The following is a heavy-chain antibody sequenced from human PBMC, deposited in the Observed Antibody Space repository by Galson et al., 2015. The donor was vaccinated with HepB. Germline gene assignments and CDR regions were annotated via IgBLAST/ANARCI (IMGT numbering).Heavy chain of an antibody. CDR3: ARVPYGDYEFDY. CDR1: GFTFGSYE. V-gene: IGHV3-48*03. CDR2: ISSRGSTV. Sequence: SLRLSCAASGFTFGSYEMNWVRQAPGKGLEWISYISSRGSTVYYADSVKGRFTISRDNAKNSLYLQMNSLRAEDTAVYYCARVPYGDYEFDYWGQGTLVTVSS. D-gene: IGHD4-17*01. J-gene: IGHJ4*02.